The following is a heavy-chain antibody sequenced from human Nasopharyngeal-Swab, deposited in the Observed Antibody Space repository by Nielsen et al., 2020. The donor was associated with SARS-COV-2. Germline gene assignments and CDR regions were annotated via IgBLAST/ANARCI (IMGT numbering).Heavy chain of an antibody. D-gene: IGHD4-23*01. CDR3: IRDEYGGNSGAFDI. CDR1: GGSISTGGYY. CDR2: IYYSGST. J-gene: IGHJ3*02. V-gene: IGHV4-30-4*01. Sequence: SETLSLTCAVSGGSISTGGYYWNWIRKPPGKGLEWIGYIYYSGSTYYNPSLRSRVTISLDTSKNQFSLNLSSVTAADTAVYYCIRDEYGGNSGAFDIWGQGTMVTVSS.